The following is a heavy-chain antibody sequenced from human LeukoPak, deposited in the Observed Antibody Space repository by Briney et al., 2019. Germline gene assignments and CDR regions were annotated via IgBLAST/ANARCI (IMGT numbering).Heavy chain of an antibody. CDR2: IKQDGSEK. CDR3: AGYNCNDRSGYYGRVY. V-gene: IGHV3-7*01. Sequence: GVSLRLSCAASGFTFSSYWMSWVRQAPGKGLEWVANIKQDGSEKYYVDSVKGRFTISRDNAKNSLYLQMNSLRAEDTAVYYCAGYNCNDRSGYYGRVYWGQGTLVTVSS. J-gene: IGHJ4*02. D-gene: IGHD3-22*01. CDR1: GFTFSSYW.